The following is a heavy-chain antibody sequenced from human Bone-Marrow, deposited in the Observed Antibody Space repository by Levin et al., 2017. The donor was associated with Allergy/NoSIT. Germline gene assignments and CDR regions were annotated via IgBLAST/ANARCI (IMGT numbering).Heavy chain of an antibody. Sequence: GGSLRLSCAASGFTFSSYAMSWVRQAPGKGLEWVSAISGSGGSTYYADSVKGRFTISRDNSKNTLYLQMNSLRAEDTAVYYCAKETHDYSNFVGSYYYYGMDGWGQGTTVTVSS. CDR2: ISGSGGST. CDR3: AKETHDYSNFVGSYYYYGMDG. CDR1: GFTFSSYA. V-gene: IGHV3-23*01. J-gene: IGHJ6*02. D-gene: IGHD4-11*01.